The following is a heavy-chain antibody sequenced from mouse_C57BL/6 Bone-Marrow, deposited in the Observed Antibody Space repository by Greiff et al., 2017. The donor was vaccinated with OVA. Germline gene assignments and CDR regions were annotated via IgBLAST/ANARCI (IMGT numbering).Heavy chain of an antibody. Sequence: QVQLQQPGAELVRPGTSVKLSCKASGYTFTSYWMHWVKQRPGQGLEWIGVIDPSDSYTNYNQKFKGKATLTVDTSSSTAYMQLSSLTSEDSAVYYCVRHYGRSAYWGQGTLVTVSA. CDR3: VRHYGRSAY. V-gene: IGHV1-59*01. CDR1: GYTFTSYW. CDR2: IDPSDSYT. J-gene: IGHJ3*01. D-gene: IGHD1-1*01.